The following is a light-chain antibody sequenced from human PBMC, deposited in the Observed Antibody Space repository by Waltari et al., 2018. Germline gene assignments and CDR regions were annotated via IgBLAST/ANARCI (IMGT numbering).Light chain of an antibody. V-gene: IGKV3-20*01. CDR2: HAS. J-gene: IGKJ1*01. CDR3: QKYVKLPAT. CDR1: QSVGRF. Sequence: ELVLPQSPSTLSLSPGERATLSCRASQSVGRFLAWYQQKPGQAPRPLIYHASIRATGIPDRFSGSGSGTDFSLTISGLEPEDFAVYYCQKYVKLPATFGQGTKVEIK.